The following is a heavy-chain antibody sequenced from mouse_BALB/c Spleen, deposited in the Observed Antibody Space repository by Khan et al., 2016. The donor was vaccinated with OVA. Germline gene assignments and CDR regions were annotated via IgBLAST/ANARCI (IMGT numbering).Heavy chain of an antibody. J-gene: IGHJ2*01. V-gene: IGHV1-87*01. CDR3: ASYRYDYFDY. CDR2: NYPGDGDT. CDR1: GYTFTTYW. D-gene: IGHD2-14*01. Sequence: QVQLQQSGAELARPGASVKLSCKASGYTFTTYWMQWVKQRPGQGLEWIGTNYPGDGDTRYTQNFKDKATLTADKSSSTAYMQLSSLASEDSAVYYCASYRYDYFDYWGQGTTLTVSS.